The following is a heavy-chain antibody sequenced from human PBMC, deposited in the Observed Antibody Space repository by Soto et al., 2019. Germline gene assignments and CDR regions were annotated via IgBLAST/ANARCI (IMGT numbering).Heavy chain of an antibody. J-gene: IGHJ6*02. Sequence: PGGSLRLSCAASGFTFSSYGMSWVRQAPGKGLEWVSAISGGSGSTYYADSVKGRVTISRDNSKNTLYLQMNSLRAEDTAVYYCAKVSLGALTFTDYYYYGLDVWGQGTTVTVSS. CDR3: AKVSLGALTFTDYYYYGLDV. CDR2: ISGGSGST. D-gene: IGHD1-26*01. V-gene: IGHV3-23*01. CDR1: GFTFSSYG.